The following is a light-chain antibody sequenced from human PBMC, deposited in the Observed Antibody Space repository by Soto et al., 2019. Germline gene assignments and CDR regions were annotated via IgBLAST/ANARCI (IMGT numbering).Light chain of an antibody. CDR3: QQSNSIPFT. Sequence: DIQMTQSPSSLSASVGGRFTSTCRSSRSISTYLNWYQQTPGKAPALLISSASTLQSGVPSRFSGSGSGTDFTLTISSLQPEDFATYYCQQSNSIPFTFGQGTRLEIK. CDR1: RSISTY. J-gene: IGKJ5*01. CDR2: SAS. V-gene: IGKV1-39*01.